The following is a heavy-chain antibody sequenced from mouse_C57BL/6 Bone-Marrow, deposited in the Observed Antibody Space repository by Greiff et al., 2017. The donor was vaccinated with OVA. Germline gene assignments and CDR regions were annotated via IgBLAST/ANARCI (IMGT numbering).Heavy chain of an antibody. J-gene: IGHJ2*01. CDR3: AREDYGSSYEDYFDY. CDR1: GYAFSSYW. Sequence: QVQLKESGAELVKPGASVKISCKASGYAFSSYWMNWVKQRPGKGLEWIGQIYPGDGDTNYNGKFKGKATLTADKSSSTAYMQLSSLTSEDSAVYFCAREDYGSSYEDYFDYWGQGTTLTVSS. D-gene: IGHD1-1*01. CDR2: IYPGDGDT. V-gene: IGHV1-80*01.